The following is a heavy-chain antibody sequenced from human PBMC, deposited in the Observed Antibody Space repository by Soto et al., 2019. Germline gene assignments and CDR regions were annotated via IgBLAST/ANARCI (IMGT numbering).Heavy chain of an antibody. CDR1: GGSFSGYY. CDR2: INHSGST. V-gene: IGHV4-34*01. J-gene: IGHJ2*01. CDR3: ARGGYYAYWYFDL. Sequence: SETLSLTCAVYGGSFSGYYWSWIRQPPGKGLEWIGEINHSGSTNYNPSLKSRVTISVDTSKNQFSLKLSSVTAADTAVYYCARGGYYAYWYFDLWGRGTLVTVSS. D-gene: IGHD3-22*01.